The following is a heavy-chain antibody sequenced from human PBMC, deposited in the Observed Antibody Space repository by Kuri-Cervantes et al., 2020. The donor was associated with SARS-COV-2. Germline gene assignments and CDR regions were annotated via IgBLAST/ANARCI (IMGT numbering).Heavy chain of an antibody. D-gene: IGHD3-10*01. CDR1: GFIFSDYA. V-gene: IGHV3-30*04. J-gene: IGHJ6*02. CDR3: AKPGSVRGIIREDHYGLDV. CDR2: ISYDGRNT. Sequence: GGSLRLSCEASGFIFSDYAIDWVRQAPGKGLEWVAIISYDGRNTKFADSVKGRFTISRDNSKNTLYLQMNSLRPEDTGVYYCAKPGSVRGIIREDHYGLDVWGQGTTVTVSS.